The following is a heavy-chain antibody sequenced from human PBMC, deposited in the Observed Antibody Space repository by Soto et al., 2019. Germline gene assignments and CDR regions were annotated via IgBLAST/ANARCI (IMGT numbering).Heavy chain of an antibody. CDR1: GYGFTSYW. CDR3: ARANGHYDILTGYYFDYYYGMDV. D-gene: IGHD3-9*01. V-gene: IGHV5-51*01. CDR2: IYPGDSDT. Sequence: GESLKLSCKGSGYGFTSYWIGWVRQMPGKGLEWMGIIYPGDSDTRYSPSFQGQVTISADKSISTAYLQWSSLKASDTAMYYCARANGHYDILTGYYFDYYYGMDVWGQGTTVTVSS. J-gene: IGHJ6*02.